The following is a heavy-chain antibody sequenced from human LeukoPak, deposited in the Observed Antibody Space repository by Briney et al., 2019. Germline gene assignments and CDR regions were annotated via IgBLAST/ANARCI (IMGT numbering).Heavy chain of an antibody. Sequence: ASVKVSCKASGYTFTSYGISWVRQAPGQGLEWMGWISAYNGNTNYAQKLQGRVTMTTDTSTSTAYMELRSLRSDDTAVYYCARGVVDTAMVYYYYYYMDVWGKGTTVTVSS. CDR3: ARGVVDTAMVYYYYYYMDV. CDR2: ISAYNGNT. V-gene: IGHV1-18*01. D-gene: IGHD5-18*01. CDR1: GYTFTSYG. J-gene: IGHJ6*03.